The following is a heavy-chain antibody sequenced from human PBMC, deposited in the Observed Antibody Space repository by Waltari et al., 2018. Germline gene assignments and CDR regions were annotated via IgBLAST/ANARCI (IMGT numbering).Heavy chain of an antibody. J-gene: IGHJ6*02. V-gene: IGHV4-34*01. D-gene: IGHD1-26*01. CDR3: ARGVGSPHYFYGMDV. CDR1: GGSFTAYL. Sequence: QVQLQQWGAGPSKPSETLSLTCAVYGGSFTAYLWSWIRQSPGKGLEWVGEINHSGSTNYNPSLKSRVTISVDTSKNQFSLKLSSMTAADTAVYYCARGVGSPHYFYGMDVWGQGTTVTVSS. CDR2: INHSGST.